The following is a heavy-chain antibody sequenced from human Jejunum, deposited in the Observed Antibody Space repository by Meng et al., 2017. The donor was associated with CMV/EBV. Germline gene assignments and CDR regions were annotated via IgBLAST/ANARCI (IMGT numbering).Heavy chain of an antibody. J-gene: IGHJ4*02. CDR1: GFTVSRNY. D-gene: IGHD3-22*01. Sequence: SGFTVSRNYMSWVRQAPGKGLGWVSLIYSGGSTYYADSVKGRFTISRDNSQNTLYLQMNSLRAEDTAVYYCAREGFSGGYYYGYFDSWGQGTLVTVSS. CDR2: IYSGGST. V-gene: IGHV3-53*01. CDR3: AREGFSGGYYYGYFDS.